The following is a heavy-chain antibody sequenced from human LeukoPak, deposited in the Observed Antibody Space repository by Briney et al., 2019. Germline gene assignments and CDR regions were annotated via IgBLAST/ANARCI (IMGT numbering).Heavy chain of an antibody. V-gene: IGHV1-2*02. Sequence: ASVTVSCTASGYTFTSYYIHWVRQAPGQGLEWMGWINPDSGGTNYAQKFQGRVTITRDTSISTVYMDLSMLRSDDTAMYYCAREARAGNWFDPWGQGTLVIVSS. CDR3: AREARAGNWFDP. J-gene: IGHJ5*02. CDR1: GYTFTSYY. CDR2: INPDSGGT.